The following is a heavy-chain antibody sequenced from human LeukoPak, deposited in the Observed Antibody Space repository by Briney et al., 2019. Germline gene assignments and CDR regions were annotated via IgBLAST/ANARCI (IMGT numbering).Heavy chain of an antibody. CDR1: GDSISNYF. CDR3: ASPRSRY. CDR2: IYYSGST. Sequence: PSETLSLTCTVSGDSISNYFWTWIRQPPGKGLEWIGYIYYSGSTYYNPSLKSRVTISVDTSKNQFSLKLSSVTAADTAVYYCASPRSRYWGQGTLVTVSS. V-gene: IGHV4-59*04. J-gene: IGHJ4*02.